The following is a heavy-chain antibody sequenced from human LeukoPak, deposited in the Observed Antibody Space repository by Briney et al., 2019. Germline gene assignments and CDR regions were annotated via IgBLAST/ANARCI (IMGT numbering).Heavy chain of an antibody. CDR3: ARDPYSGNYGNYYYYYMDV. J-gene: IGHJ6*03. V-gene: IGHV3-21*01. CDR1: GFTFGSYS. D-gene: IGHD1-26*01. Sequence: GGSLRLSCAASGFTFGSYSMNWVRQAPGKGLEWVSSISSSSSYIYYADSVKGRFTISRDNAKNSLYLQMNSLGPEDTAVYYCARDPYSGNYGNYYYYYMDVWGKGTTVTISS. CDR2: ISSSSSYI.